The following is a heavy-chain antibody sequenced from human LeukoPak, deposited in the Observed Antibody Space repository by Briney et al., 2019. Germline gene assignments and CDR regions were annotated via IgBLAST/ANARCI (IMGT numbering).Heavy chain of an antibody. CDR1: GITLSNYG. J-gene: IGHJ4*02. CDR2: ISERGGST. Sequence: GGSLRLSCVVSGITLSNYGMSWVRQAPGKGLEWVSGISERGGSTNYADSVKGRFIISRDTSKNTVYLQMNSLRAEDTAVYYCARDLDFYASGRGFDSWGQGTLVTVSS. V-gene: IGHV3-23*01. D-gene: IGHD3-10*01. CDR3: ARDLDFYASGRGFDS.